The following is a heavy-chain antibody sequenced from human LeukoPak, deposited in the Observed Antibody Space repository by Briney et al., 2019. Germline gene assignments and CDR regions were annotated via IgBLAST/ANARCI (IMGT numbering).Heavy chain of an antibody. CDR2: IYTSGST. CDR3: ASLAHYDILTGYYYYMDV. Sequence: KPSETLSLTCTVSGGSINSGSYYWSWIRQPAGKGLEWIGRIYTSGSTNYNPSLKSRVTISVDTSKNQFSLKLSSVTAADTAVYYCASLAHYDILTGYYYYMDVWGKGTTVTVSS. V-gene: IGHV4-61*02. CDR1: GGSINSGSYY. D-gene: IGHD3-9*01. J-gene: IGHJ6*03.